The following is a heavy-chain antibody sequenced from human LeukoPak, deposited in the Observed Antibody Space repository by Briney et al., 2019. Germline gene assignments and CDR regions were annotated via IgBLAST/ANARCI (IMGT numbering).Heavy chain of an antibody. V-gene: IGHV1-2*02. CDR2: INPNSGGT. Sequence: ASVKVSCKASGYTFTGYYMHWVRQAPGQGLEWMGWINPNSGGTNYAQKLQGRVTMTTDTSTSTAYMELRSMRSDDTAVYYCARDRAGRYSYGPEDYWGQGTLVTVSS. D-gene: IGHD5-18*01. CDR1: GYTFTGYY. J-gene: IGHJ4*02. CDR3: ARDRAGRYSYGPEDY.